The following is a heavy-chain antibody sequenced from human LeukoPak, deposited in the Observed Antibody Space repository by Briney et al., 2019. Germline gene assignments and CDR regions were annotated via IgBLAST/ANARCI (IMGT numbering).Heavy chain of an antibody. CDR2: ISSSGSTI. V-gene: IGHV3-48*04. Sequence: QPGGALRLSCAASGFTFSSYSMNWVRQAPGKGLEWVSYISSSGSTIYYADSVKGRFTISRDNTKNSLYLQMNSLRAEDTAVYCCAELGITMIGGVWGKGTTVTISS. CDR1: GFTFSSYS. J-gene: IGHJ6*04. CDR3: AELGITMIGGV. D-gene: IGHD3-10*02.